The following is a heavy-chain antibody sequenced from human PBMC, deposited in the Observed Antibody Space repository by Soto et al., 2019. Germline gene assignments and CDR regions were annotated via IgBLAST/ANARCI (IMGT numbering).Heavy chain of an antibody. D-gene: IGHD3-22*01. CDR2: MNPNSGNT. J-gene: IGHJ4*02. V-gene: IGHV1-8*01. CDR1: GYTFTSYD. Sequence: GASVKVSCKASGYTFTSYDINWVRQATGQGLEWMGWMNPNSGNTGYAQKFQGRVTMTRDTSTSTVYMELSSLRSEDTAVYYCARDRGNYDSSGYYYFDYWGQGTLVTVSS. CDR3: ARDRGNYDSSGYYYFDY.